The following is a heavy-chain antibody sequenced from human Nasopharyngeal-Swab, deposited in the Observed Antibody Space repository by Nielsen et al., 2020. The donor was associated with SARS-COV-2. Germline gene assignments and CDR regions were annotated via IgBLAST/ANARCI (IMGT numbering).Heavy chain of an antibody. V-gene: IGHV3-9*01. Sequence: GGSLRLSCAASGFTFDDYAMHWVQQAPGKGLEWVSGISWNSGSIGYADSVKGRFTISRDNAKNSLYLQMNSLRAEDTALYYCAKTLNPYCSSTSCYSGGMDVWGQGTTVTVSS. J-gene: IGHJ6*02. CDR3: AKTLNPYCSSTSCYSGGMDV. CDR2: ISWNSGSI. D-gene: IGHD2-2*01. CDR1: GFTFDDYA.